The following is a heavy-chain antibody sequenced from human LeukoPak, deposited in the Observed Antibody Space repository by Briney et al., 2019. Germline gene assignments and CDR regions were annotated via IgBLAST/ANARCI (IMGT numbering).Heavy chain of an antibody. J-gene: IGHJ4*02. CDR3: AGRQYNWNLNFDY. CDR1: GGSISSYY. CDR2: IYTSWST. Sequence: SETLSLTCTVSGGSISSYYWSWIRQPPGKGLDWIGYIYTSWSTNYNPSLKSRVTISVDTSKNQFSLKLSSVTAADTAVYYCAGRQYNWNLNFDYWGQGTLVTVSS. V-gene: IGHV4-4*09. D-gene: IGHD1-20*01.